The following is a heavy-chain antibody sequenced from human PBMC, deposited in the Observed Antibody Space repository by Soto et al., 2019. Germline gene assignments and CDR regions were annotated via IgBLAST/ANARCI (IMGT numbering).Heavy chain of an antibody. D-gene: IGHD1-26*01. CDR1: GFTFSSFG. CDR2: ISYDGSNK. CDR3: AKKSSGSYYSWFDP. J-gene: IGHJ5*02. Sequence: GGSLRLSCAASGFTFSSFGMHWVRQAPGKGLEWVAVISYDGSNKYYADSVKGRFTISRDNSKNTLYLQMNSLRTEDTAVYYCAKKSSGSYYSWFDPWGQGTLVTVSS. V-gene: IGHV3-30*18.